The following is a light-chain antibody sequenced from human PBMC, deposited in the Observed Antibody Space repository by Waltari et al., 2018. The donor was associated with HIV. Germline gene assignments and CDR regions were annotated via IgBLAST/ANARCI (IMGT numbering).Light chain of an antibody. CDR2: LAS. CDR1: QSLVHTNGYNY. J-gene: IGKJ2*01. CDR3: MQALQSPNT. Sequence: DILLTQSPLSLPVTPGEPASISCRSSQSLVHTNGYNYLDWYLQKPGQSPQLLISLASTRASGVPDRFSGSGSGTDFTLKISRVEAEDVGVYYCMQALQSPNTFGQGTKLEIK. V-gene: IGKV2-28*01.